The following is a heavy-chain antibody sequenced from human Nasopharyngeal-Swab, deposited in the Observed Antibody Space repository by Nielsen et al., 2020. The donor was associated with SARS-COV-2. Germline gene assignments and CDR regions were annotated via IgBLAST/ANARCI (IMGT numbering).Heavy chain of an antibody. V-gene: IGHV4-59*13. Sequence: PGKGLEWIGYIYYSGSTNYSPSLKSRVTISVDTSKNQFSLKLSSVTAADTAVYYCARDRRITIFGVATPALPGAFDIWGQGTMVTVSS. J-gene: IGHJ3*02. D-gene: IGHD3-3*01. CDR2: IYYSGST. CDR3: ARDRRITIFGVATPALPGAFDI.